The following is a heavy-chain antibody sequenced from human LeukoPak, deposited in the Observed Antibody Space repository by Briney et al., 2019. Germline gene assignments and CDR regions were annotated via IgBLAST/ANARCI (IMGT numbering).Heavy chain of an antibody. CDR3: AGGRVYGYYSY. CDR2: ISHSGST. V-gene: IGHV4-38-2*01. CDR1: GYSISGGYY. J-gene: IGHJ4*02. D-gene: IGHD4-17*01. Sequence: SETLSLTCAVSGYSISGGYYWGWIRQPPGRGLEWIGSISHSGSTDYNPSLKSRVTISLDTSTKQFSLRLNSVTAAATAMSYCAGGRVYGYYSYWGQGTLVTVSS.